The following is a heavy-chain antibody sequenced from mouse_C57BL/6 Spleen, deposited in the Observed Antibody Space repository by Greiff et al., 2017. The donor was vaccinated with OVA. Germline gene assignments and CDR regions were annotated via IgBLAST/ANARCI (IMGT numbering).Heavy chain of an antibody. CDR2: IFPGSGST. Sequence: VKLVESGPELVKPGASVKISCKASGYTFTDYYINWVKQRPGQGLEWIGWIFPGSGSTYYNEKFKGKATLTVDKSSSTASMLLSSLTSEDSAVYFCARMEVQRYFDVWGTGTTVTVSS. V-gene: IGHV1-75*01. CDR1: GYTFTDYY. CDR3: ARMEVQRYFDV. J-gene: IGHJ1*03.